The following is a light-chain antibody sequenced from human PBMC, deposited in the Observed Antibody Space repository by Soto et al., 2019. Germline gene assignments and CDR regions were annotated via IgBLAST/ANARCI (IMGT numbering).Light chain of an antibody. CDR1: QSVSSN. J-gene: IGKJ5*01. Sequence: EIVLTQSPGTLSLSPWERATLSCRASQSVSSNLAWYQQKPGQAPRLLTYGASSRATGIPVRFSGSGSGTKFTLTISSLQSEDFAVYYCQQYNNWPLTFGQGTRLEIK. CDR3: QQYNNWPLT. CDR2: GAS. V-gene: IGKV3-15*01.